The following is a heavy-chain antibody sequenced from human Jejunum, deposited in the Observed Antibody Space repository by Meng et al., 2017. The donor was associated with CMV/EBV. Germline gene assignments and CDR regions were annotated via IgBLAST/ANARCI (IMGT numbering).Heavy chain of an antibody. CDR3: ARDVGYTVTAPFDY. CDR1: GFAFSSHA. J-gene: IGHJ4*02. V-gene: IGHV3-23*01. Sequence: GFAFSSHAMSWVRQVPGRRPEWVAGISGACLATYYADSVKGRFTISRDNSNSTLFLQMDGLRGDDTAVYFCARDVGYTVTAPFDYWGQGSVVTVSS. CDR2: ISGACLAT. D-gene: IGHD4-11*01.